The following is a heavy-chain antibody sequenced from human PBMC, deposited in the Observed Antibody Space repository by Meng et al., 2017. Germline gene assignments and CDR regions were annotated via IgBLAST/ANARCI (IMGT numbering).Heavy chain of an antibody. Sequence: SETLSLTCAVYGGSFSGYYWSWIRQPPGKGLEWIGEINHSGSTNYNPSLKSRVTISVDTSKNQFSLKLSSVTAADTAVYYCARATNSGIAAAGWFDPWGQGTRVNVSS. D-gene: IGHD6-13*01. CDR3: ARATNSGIAAAGWFDP. CDR1: GGSFSGYY. V-gene: IGHV4-34*01. CDR2: INHSGST. J-gene: IGHJ5*02.